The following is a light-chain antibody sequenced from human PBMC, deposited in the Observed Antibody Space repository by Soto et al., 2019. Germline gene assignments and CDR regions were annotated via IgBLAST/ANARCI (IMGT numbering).Light chain of an antibody. Sequence: DIVMTQSPLSLPVTPGEPASISCRSSQSLLHSNAYNYLDWYLQRPGQSPQFLIYLGSNRASGVPDRFSGSGSGTDFTLNITRVEADDVGVYYCMQVLQTLLFGGGTK. V-gene: IGKV2-28*01. CDR2: LGS. CDR3: MQVLQTLL. J-gene: IGKJ4*01. CDR1: QSLLHSNAYNY.